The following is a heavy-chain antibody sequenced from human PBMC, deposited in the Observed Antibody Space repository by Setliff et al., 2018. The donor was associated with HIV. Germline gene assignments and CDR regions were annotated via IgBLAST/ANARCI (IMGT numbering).Heavy chain of an antibody. J-gene: IGHJ4*02. D-gene: IGHD1-1*01. CDR2: MFRTGTS. Sequence: LSLTCTVSGGSISSSSYYWGWIRQSPGKGLEWIGTMFRTGTSYYNPSLTSRVTISQDTSKNQFSLELTSVTAADTAVYYCATVDGTRYLDYWGQGKLVTVSS. V-gene: IGHV4-39*07. CDR1: GGSISSSSYY. CDR3: ATVDGTRYLDY.